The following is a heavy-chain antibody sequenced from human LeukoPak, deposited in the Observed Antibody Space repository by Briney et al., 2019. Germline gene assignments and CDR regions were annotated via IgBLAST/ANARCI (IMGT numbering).Heavy chain of an antibody. J-gene: IGHJ4*02. D-gene: IGHD3-22*01. CDR2: IYYSGST. V-gene: IGHV4-39*01. CDR3: ARAYYYDSSGYRPNYFDY. Sequence: PSETLSLTCTVSGGSISSGSYYWGWIRQPPGKGLEWIGSIYYSGSTYYNPSLKSRVTISVDTSKNQFSLKLSSVTAADTAVYYCARAYYYDSSGYRPNYFDYWGQGTLVTVSS. CDR1: GGSISSGSYY.